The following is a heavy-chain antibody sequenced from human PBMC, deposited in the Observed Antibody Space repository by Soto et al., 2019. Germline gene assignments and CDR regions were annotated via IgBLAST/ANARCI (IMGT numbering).Heavy chain of an antibody. J-gene: IGHJ4*02. Sequence: SETLSLTCTVSGGSISSSSYYWGWIRQPPGKGLEWIGSIYYSGSTYYNPSLKSRVTISVDTSKNQFSLKLSSVTAADTAVYYFAIYGGNSVYFYYWGQGNLVPVSA. V-gene: IGHV4-39*01. CDR1: GGSISSSSYY. CDR2: IYYSGST. CDR3: AIYGGNSVYFYY. D-gene: IGHD4-17*01.